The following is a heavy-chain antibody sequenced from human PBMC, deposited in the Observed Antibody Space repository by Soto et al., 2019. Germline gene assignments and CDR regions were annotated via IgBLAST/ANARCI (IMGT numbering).Heavy chain of an antibody. J-gene: IGHJ5*02. CDR1: GFTFSSYS. CDR3: ARGDGSGSYYNVGWFDP. D-gene: IGHD3-10*01. Sequence: GGSLRLSCAASGFTFSSYSMNWVRQAPGKGLEWVSSISSSSSYIYYADSVKGRFTISRDNAKNSLYLQMNSLRAEDTAVYYCARGDGSGSYYNVGWFDPWGQGTLVTVSS. CDR2: ISSSSSYI. V-gene: IGHV3-21*01.